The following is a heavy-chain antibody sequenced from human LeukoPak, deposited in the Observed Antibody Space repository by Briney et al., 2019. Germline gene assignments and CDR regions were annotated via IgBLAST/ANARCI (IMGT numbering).Heavy chain of an antibody. D-gene: IGHD6-19*01. CDR3: TRGYDTSGWLFDY. Sequence: GGSLRLSCRTSGFPFGDYGMSWFRQAPGEGLEWVSHIRSKAYGGTTEYATSVKGRFIISRDDSKSIAHLQMSSLKTEDTAVYYCTRGYDTSGWLFDYWGQGTLVTVSS. J-gene: IGHJ4*02. V-gene: IGHV3-49*03. CDR1: GFPFGDYG. CDR2: IRSKAYGGTT.